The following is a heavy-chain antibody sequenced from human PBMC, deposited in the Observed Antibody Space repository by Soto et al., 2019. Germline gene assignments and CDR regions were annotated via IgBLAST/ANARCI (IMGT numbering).Heavy chain of an antibody. J-gene: IGHJ5*02. CDR3: ARGNQLLLKQNWFYP. CDR1: GGTFSSYA. CDR2: IIPIFGTA. Sequence: ASVKVSCKASGGTFSSYAISWVRQAPGQGLEWMGGIIPIFGTANYAQKFQGRVTITADKSTSTAYMELSSLRSEDTAVYYCARGNQLLLKQNWFYPWGQQTRVSVSS. D-gene: IGHD2-2*01. V-gene: IGHV1-69*06.